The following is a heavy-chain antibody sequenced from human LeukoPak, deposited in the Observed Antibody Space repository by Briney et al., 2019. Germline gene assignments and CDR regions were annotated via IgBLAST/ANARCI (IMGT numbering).Heavy chain of an antibody. CDR1: GYTFTGYY. V-gene: IGHV1-2*02. CDR2: INPNSGGT. J-gene: IGHJ5*02. CDR3: ARAKGPGLDWFDP. Sequence: ASVKVSCKSSGYTFTGYYMHWVRQAPGQGLEWMGWINPNSGGTNYAQKFQGRVTMTRDTSISTAYMELSRLRSDDTAVYYCARAKGPGLDWFDPWGQGTLVTVSS.